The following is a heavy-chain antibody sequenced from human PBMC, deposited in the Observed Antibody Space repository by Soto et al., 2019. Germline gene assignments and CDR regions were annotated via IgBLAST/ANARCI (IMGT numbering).Heavy chain of an antibody. V-gene: IGHV1-3*01. Sequence: QVQLVQSGAEVKKPGASVKVSCKASGYTFTSYAMHWVRQAPGQRLEWMGWINAGNGNTKYSQKFQGRVTITRDTSASTAYMELSSLRSEDTAVYYCARDPTPYSKVPSYFDYWGQGTLVTVSS. D-gene: IGHD4-4*01. CDR2: INAGNGNT. J-gene: IGHJ4*02. CDR1: GYTFTSYA. CDR3: ARDPTPYSKVPSYFDY.